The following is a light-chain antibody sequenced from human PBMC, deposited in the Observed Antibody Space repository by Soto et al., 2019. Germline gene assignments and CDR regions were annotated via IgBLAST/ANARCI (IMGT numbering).Light chain of an antibody. Sequence: EIVLTQSPATLSLSPGERATLSCRASQSVSSYLAWYQQKPGQAPRLLIYDASNRATGIPARFSASGSGTDFTLTISSLEPEDFAVYYCQQLSNWPPYTFGQGTKLEIK. J-gene: IGKJ2*01. CDR3: QQLSNWPPYT. CDR1: QSVSSY. V-gene: IGKV3-11*01. CDR2: DAS.